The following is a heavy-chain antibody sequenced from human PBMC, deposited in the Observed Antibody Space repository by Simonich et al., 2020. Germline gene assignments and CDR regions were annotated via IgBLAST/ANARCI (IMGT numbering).Heavy chain of an antibody. D-gene: IGHD3-10*01. CDR1: GGSFGGYD. Sequence: VQLQQWGAGLLKPSETLCLTWAVYGGSFGGYDWRWIGQPTGKGREWVGRIRSNANSDATEYAASVKGRFTISRDDSKNTAYLQMNSLKTEDTAVYYCTRFDYYGSGSYYFDYWGQGTLVTVSS. CDR2: IRSNANSDAT. CDR3: TRFDYYGSGSYYFDY. V-gene: IGHV3-73*01. J-gene: IGHJ4*02.